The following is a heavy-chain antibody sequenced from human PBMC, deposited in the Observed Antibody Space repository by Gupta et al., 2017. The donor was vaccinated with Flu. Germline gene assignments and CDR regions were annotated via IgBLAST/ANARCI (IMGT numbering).Heavy chain of an antibody. CDR2: ISYSGTA. CDR1: GGSLSSTNYY. CDR3: ARQAEGELGLEEFDY. Sequence: QLQLQESGPGLVKPSETLSLTCSVSGGSLSSTNYYWGWIRQPPGKGLEYIGSISYSGTAYYNPSLESRLTISVDTSKNQFSLKLSSVTAAETAVYFCARQAEGELGLEEFDYWGQGTLVYVSS. J-gene: IGHJ4*02. V-gene: IGHV4-39*01. D-gene: IGHD3-16*01.